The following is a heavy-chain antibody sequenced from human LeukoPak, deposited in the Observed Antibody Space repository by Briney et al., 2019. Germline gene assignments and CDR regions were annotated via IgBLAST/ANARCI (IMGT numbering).Heavy chain of an antibody. D-gene: IGHD4-17*01. J-gene: IGHJ4*02. V-gene: IGHV1-69*05. Sequence: SVKVSCKASGGTFSSYAISWVRQAPGQGLEWMGGIIPIFGTANYAQKFQGRVTITTDESTSTAYMELSSLRSEDTAVYYCARHDPTVTTSLDYWGQGTLVTVSS. CDR3: ARHDPTVTTSLDY. CDR1: GGTFSSYA. CDR2: IIPIFGTA.